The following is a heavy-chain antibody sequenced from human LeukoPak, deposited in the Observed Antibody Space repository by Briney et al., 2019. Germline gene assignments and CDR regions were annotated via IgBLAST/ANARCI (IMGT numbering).Heavy chain of an antibody. V-gene: IGHV4-59*12. CDR1: GGSISSYY. CDR3: ARGDISSSLPFGY. CDR2: IYYSGST. D-gene: IGHD6-13*01. Sequence: SETLSLTCTVSGGSISSYYWSWIRQPPGKGLEWIGYIYYSGSTNYNSSFKSRVTISVDKSKNQFSLKLSSVTAADTAVYYCARGDISSSLPFGYWGQGTLVTVSS. J-gene: IGHJ4*02.